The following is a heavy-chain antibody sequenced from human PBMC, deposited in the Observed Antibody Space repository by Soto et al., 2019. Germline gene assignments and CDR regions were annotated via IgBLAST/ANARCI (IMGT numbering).Heavy chain of an antibody. Sequence: KPSETLSLTCAVYGGSFSGYYWSSIRQPPGKGLEWIGEINHSGSTNYNPSLKSRVTISVDTSKNQFSLKLSSVTAADTAVYYCARGWGDSSGYSLYYYYGMDVWGQGTTVTVSS. CDR3: ARGWGDSSGYSLYYYYGMDV. J-gene: IGHJ6*02. CDR1: GGSFSGYY. CDR2: INHSGST. D-gene: IGHD3-22*01. V-gene: IGHV4-34*01.